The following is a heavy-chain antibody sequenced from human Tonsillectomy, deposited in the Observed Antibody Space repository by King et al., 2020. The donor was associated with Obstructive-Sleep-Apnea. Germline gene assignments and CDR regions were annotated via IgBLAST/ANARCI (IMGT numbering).Heavy chain of an antibody. Sequence: VQLVESGGGLVQPGRSLRLSCTASGFTLGDYAMSWFRQAPGKGLEWVGFIRRKAYGGTTEYADSVKGRFTISRDDSKSIAYLQMTSLKTEDTAVYYCTRDLGYYDTSGYLGFYWGQGTLVTVSS. J-gene: IGHJ4*02. CDR2: IRRKAYGGTT. V-gene: IGHV3-49*03. D-gene: IGHD3-22*01. CDR3: TRDLGYYDTSGYLGFY. CDR1: GFTLGDYA.